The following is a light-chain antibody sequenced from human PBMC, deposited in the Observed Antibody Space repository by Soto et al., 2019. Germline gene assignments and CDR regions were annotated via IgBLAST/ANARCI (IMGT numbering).Light chain of an antibody. CDR1: SSNIGRGYD. CDR2: GDN. Sequence: QSVLTQPPSVPGAPGQRVTISCTGSSSNIGRGYDVHWYQQVPGSAPRLLLSGDNTRPSGVPDRFSGSRSGTSASLAITGLQAEDEADYYCQTFDSSLTISWVFGGGTKLTVL. J-gene: IGLJ3*02. CDR3: QTFDSSLTISWV. V-gene: IGLV1-40*01.